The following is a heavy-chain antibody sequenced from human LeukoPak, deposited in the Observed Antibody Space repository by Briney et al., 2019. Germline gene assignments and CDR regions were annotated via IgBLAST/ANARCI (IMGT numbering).Heavy chain of an antibody. CDR3: ARGPGYYDSSGYAFDP. Sequence: KPSETLSLTCDVYGGSFSGYYWSWIRQPPGKGLEWIGEINHSGSTNYNPSLKGRVTISLDTSKNQFSLKLSSVTAADTAVYYCARGPGYYDSSGYAFDPWGQGILVTVSS. J-gene: IGHJ5*02. CDR1: GGSFSGYY. CDR2: INHSGST. V-gene: IGHV4-34*01. D-gene: IGHD3-22*01.